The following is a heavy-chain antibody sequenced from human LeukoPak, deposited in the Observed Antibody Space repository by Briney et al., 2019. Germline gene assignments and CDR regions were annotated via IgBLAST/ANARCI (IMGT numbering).Heavy chain of an antibody. CDR2: INEAGSEK. Sequence: GGSLRLSCAASGFTFSSYAMIWVRQAPGKGLEWVANINEAGSEKYYLDSVKGRFTVSRDNAENSLYLQMNSLRVEDTGVYYCARYNMDVWGQGTTVTVSS. J-gene: IGHJ6*02. CDR3: ARYNMDV. V-gene: IGHV3-7*01. D-gene: IGHD1-14*01. CDR1: GFTFSSYA.